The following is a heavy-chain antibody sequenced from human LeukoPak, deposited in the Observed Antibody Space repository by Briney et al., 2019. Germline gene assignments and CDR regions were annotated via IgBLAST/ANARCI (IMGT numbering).Heavy chain of an antibody. Sequence: PSQTLSLTCTVSGGSFSSGGYYWSWIRQPPGKGLEWIGYIYHSGSTYYNPSLKSRVIISVDRSKNQFSLKLSSVTAADTAVYYCARRGRLLGITIFGVVRTGPSFDYWGQGTLVTVSS. CDR2: IYHSGST. CDR3: ARRGRLLGITIFGVVRTGPSFDY. V-gene: IGHV4-30-2*01. CDR1: GGSFSSGGYY. J-gene: IGHJ4*02. D-gene: IGHD3-3*01.